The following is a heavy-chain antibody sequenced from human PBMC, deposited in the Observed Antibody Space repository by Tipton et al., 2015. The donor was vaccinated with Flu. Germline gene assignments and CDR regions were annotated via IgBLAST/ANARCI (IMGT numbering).Heavy chain of an antibody. V-gene: IGHV4-61*01. J-gene: IGHJ6*02. Sequence: TLSLTCSVSGDSVGSDYYWSWIRQSPGKGLEWIGYMYDSGTTSYNPSLKSRVTISVDTSKNQFSLRLSSVTAADTAVYYCARARAPYYYYAMDVWGQGTTVTVSS. CDR2: MYDSGTT. CDR1: GDSVGSDYY. CDR3: ARARAPYYYYAMDV.